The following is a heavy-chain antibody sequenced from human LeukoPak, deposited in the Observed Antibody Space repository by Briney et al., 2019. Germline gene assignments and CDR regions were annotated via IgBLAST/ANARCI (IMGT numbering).Heavy chain of an antibody. Sequence: SETLSLTCIVSADAITSHFYWGWIRQPPGNGGKGLEWIASVYHSGANYVNPSLKSRVSTSVDTSKNQFSLKLSSVTAADTAVYYCARDHENYGEDYWGQGTLVTVSS. CDR2: VYHSGAN. V-gene: IGHV4-38-2*02. D-gene: IGHD4-17*01. CDR1: ADAITSHFY. CDR3: ARDHENYGEDY. J-gene: IGHJ4*02.